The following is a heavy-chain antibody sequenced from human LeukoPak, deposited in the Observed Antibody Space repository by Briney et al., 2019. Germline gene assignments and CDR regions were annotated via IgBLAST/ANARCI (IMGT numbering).Heavy chain of an antibody. D-gene: IGHD2-2*01. CDR2: IIPIFGTA. CDR1: GGTFSSYA. Sequence: ASVKVSCKASGGTFSSYAISWVRQAPGQGLEWMGGIIPIFGTANYAQKFQGRVTITADESTSTAYMELSSLRSEDTAVYYCARITLYCGSTSCSDYWGQGTLVTVSS. CDR3: ARITLYCGSTSCSDY. J-gene: IGHJ4*02. V-gene: IGHV1-69*13.